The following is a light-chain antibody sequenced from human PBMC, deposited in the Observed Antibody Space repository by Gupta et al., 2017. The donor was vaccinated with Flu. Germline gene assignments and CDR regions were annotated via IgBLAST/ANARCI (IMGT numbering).Light chain of an antibody. J-gene: IGKJ1*01. V-gene: IGKV4-1*01. CDR3: QQYYSTPRT. CDR1: QSVLYSSNNKSY. CDR2: WAS. Sequence: DIVMTQSPDSLAVSLAARATINCKSSQSVLYSSNNKSYLACYQQKPGQPPKLLIYWASTRESGVPDRFSGSGSGTDFTLTISSLQAEDVAVYYCQQYYSTPRTFGQGTKVEIK.